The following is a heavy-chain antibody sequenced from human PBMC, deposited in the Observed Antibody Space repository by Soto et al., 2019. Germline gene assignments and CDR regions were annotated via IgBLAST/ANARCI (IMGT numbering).Heavy chain of an antibody. CDR2: IYYSGST. CDR1: GGSISSSSYY. D-gene: IGHD2-2*02. Sequence: SETLSLTCTVSGGSISSSSYYWGWIRQPPGKGLEWIGSIYYSGSTYYNPSLKSRVTISVDTSKNQFSLKLSSVTAADTAVYYCARQGRIPPNLFDPWGQGTLVTVSS. J-gene: IGHJ5*02. V-gene: IGHV4-39*01. CDR3: ARQGRIPPNLFDP.